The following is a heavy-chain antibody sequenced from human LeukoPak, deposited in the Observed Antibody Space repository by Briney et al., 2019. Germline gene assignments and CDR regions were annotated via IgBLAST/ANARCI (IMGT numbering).Heavy chain of an antibody. V-gene: IGHV1-2*02. D-gene: IGHD3-10*01. CDR3: ARRAIQSGAYYFDY. CDR2: ITPNSGGT. CDR1: GYTFTGYY. Sequence: ASVKVSCKTSGYTFTGYYIQWVRQAPGQGLEWMGWITPNSGGTNYAQKFQGRVTMTSDTSIRTVYMELSGLTSDDTAVYYCARRAIQSGAYYFDYWGQGTLVTVSS. J-gene: IGHJ4*02.